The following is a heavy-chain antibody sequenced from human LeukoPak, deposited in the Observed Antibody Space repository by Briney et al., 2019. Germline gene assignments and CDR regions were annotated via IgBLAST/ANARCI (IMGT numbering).Heavy chain of an antibody. CDR1: GFSFSSHG. J-gene: IGHJ4*02. V-gene: IGHV3-23*01. Sequence: GGSLRLSCAASGFSFSSHGMSWVRQAPGKGLEWVSCIIGGAGSTYYADSVKGRFTISGDNSKNTLFLQMNSLRAEDTAVYYCAHGAMYQLNYWGQGTLVTVSS. CDR2: IIGGAGST. D-gene: IGHD2-2*01. CDR3: AHGAMYQLNY.